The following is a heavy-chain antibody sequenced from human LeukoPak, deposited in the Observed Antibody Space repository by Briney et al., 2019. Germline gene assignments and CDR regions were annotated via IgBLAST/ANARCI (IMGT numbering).Heavy chain of an antibody. Sequence: GRSLRLSCAASGFTFSSYAMSWVRQAPGKGLEWVSAISGSGGSTYYADSVKGRFTISRDNSKNTLYLQMNSLRAEDTAVHYCAKDRQLSSSWSDYWGQGTLVTVSS. V-gene: IGHV3-23*01. CDR3: AKDRQLSSSWSDY. J-gene: IGHJ4*02. CDR1: GFTFSSYA. D-gene: IGHD6-13*01. CDR2: ISGSGGST.